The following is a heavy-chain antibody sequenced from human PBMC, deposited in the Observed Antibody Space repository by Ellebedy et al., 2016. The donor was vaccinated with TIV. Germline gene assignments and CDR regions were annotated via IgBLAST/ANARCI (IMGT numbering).Heavy chain of an antibody. CDR2: ISGRGGST. V-gene: IGHV3-23*01. D-gene: IGHD5-18*01. J-gene: IGHJ3*02. Sequence: GESLKISXAASGFTFSSYVMSWVRQAPGKGLEWVSTISGRGGSTYHADSVKGRFTISRDNSKNTLYLRMNSLRAEDTAVYYCAKIPCPSIQLWHDAFDIWGQGTMVTVSS. CDR3: AKIPCPSIQLWHDAFDI. CDR1: GFTFSSYV.